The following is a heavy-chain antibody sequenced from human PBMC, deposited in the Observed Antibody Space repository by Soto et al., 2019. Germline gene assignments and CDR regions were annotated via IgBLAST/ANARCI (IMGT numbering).Heavy chain of an antibody. Sequence: EVPLVESGGGLVQPGGSLRLSCAASGFTFSSYSMNWVRQAPGKGLEWVSYISSSSSTIYYADSVKGRFTISRDNAKNSLYLQMNSLRAEDTAVYYCARDSIAVASYYYYGMDVWGQGTTVTVSS. D-gene: IGHD6-19*01. CDR2: ISSSSSTI. CDR3: ARDSIAVASYYYYGMDV. J-gene: IGHJ6*02. V-gene: IGHV3-48*01. CDR1: GFTFSSYS.